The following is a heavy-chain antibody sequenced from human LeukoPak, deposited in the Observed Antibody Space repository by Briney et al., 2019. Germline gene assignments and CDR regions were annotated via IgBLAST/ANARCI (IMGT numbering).Heavy chain of an antibody. CDR1: GGSISSYY. Sequence: SETLSLTCTVSGGSISSYYWSWIRQPPGKGLEWIGYIYYSGSTNYNPSLKSRVTISVDTSKNQFSLKLSSVTAADTAVYYCARAGLTGRYNWFDPWGREPWSPSPQ. D-gene: IGHD7-27*01. V-gene: IGHV4-59*01. J-gene: IGHJ5*02. CDR3: ARAGLTGRYNWFDP. CDR2: IYYSGST.